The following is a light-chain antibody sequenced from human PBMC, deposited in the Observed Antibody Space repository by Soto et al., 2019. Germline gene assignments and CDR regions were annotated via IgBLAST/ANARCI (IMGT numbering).Light chain of an antibody. CDR3: QKYDNAPLT. Sequence: DIQMTQAPSSLSASVGDRVTITCRARQDISTYLAWYQQKPGKVPKLLISAAYTLQSGVPPRFSGSGSGTDFTLTISSLQPEDVAIYYCQKYDNAPLTFGGGTKVEIK. CDR2: AAY. V-gene: IGKV1-27*01. J-gene: IGKJ4*01. CDR1: QDISTY.